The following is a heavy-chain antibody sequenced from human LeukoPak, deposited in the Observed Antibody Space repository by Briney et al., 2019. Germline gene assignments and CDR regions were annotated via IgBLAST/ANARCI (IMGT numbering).Heavy chain of an antibody. CDR3: ARSEYYYYQMDV. D-gene: IGHD3-3*01. J-gene: IGHJ6*03. V-gene: IGHV3-30*01. Sequence: GRSLSLSCAASGFTFSNYAMHWVRQAPGKGLEWVAVISFDGRDKYYADSVMGRLAISRDYSKNTLFLQVNSLRAEDTAVYYCARSEYYYYQMDVWGKGTTVTVSS. CDR1: GFTFSNYA. CDR2: ISFDGRDK.